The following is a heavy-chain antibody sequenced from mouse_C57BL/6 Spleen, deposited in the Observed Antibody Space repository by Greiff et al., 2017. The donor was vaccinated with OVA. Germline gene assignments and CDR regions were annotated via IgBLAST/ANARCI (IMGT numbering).Heavy chain of an antibody. CDR3: ARDYYGSSYLYAMDY. D-gene: IGHD1-1*01. J-gene: IGHJ4*01. V-gene: IGHV1-59*01. CDR1: GYTFTSYW. CDR2: IDPSDSYT. Sequence: QVQLQQPGAELVRPGTSVKLSCKASGYTFTSYWMHWVKQRPGQGLEWIGVIDPSDSYTNYNQKFKGKATLTVDTSSSTAYMQLSSLTSEDSAVYYCARDYYGSSYLYAMDYWGQGTSVTVSS.